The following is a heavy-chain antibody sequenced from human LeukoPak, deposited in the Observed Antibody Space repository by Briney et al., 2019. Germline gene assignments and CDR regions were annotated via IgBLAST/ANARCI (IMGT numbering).Heavy chain of an antibody. CDR3: ARAEYSYGYGFDY. CDR2: INPNSGGT. J-gene: IGHJ4*02. CDR1: GYTFTGYY. D-gene: IGHD5-18*01. V-gene: IGHV1-2*02. Sequence: GASVKVSCKASGYTFTGYYMRWVRQAPGQGLEWMGWINPNSGGTNYAQKFQGRVTMTRDTSISTAYMELSRLRSDDTAVYYCARAEYSYGYGFDYWGQGTLVTVSS.